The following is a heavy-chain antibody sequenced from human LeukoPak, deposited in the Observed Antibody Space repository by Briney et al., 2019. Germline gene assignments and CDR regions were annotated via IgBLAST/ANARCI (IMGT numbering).Heavy chain of an antibody. CDR1: GYTFTSYD. CDR2: MNPNSGNT. Sequence: ASVKVSCKASGYTFTSYDINWVRQATGQGLEWMGWMNPNSGNTGYAQKFQGRVTMTRNTSISTAYMELSSLRSEDTAVYYCAREGHTRRYCSGGSCYSAPAVAATFPTGYYYYGMDVWGQGTTVTVSS. D-gene: IGHD2-15*01. V-gene: IGHV1-8*01. CDR3: AREGHTRRYCSGGSCYSAPAVAATFPTGYYYYGMDV. J-gene: IGHJ6*02.